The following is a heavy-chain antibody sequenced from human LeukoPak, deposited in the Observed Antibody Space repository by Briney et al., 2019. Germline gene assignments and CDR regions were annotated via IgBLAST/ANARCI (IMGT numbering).Heavy chain of an antibody. CDR3: ARDSSGWYWASGYYYYYYMDA. J-gene: IGHJ6*03. D-gene: IGHD6-19*01. Sequence: PGGSLRLSCAASGFTFSSYSMNWVRQAPGKGLEWVSSISSSSSYIYYADSVKGRFTISRDNAKNSLYLQMNSLRAEDTAVYYCARDSSGWYWASGYYYYYYMDAWGKGTTVTVSS. V-gene: IGHV3-21*01. CDR1: GFTFSSYS. CDR2: ISSSSSYI.